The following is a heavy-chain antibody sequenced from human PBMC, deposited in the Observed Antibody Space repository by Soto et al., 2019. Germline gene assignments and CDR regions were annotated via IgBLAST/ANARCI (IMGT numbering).Heavy chain of an antibody. CDR3: VRHAQWIIRAY. CDR1: GGSISSGGYS. V-gene: IGHV4-30-2*01. D-gene: IGHD5-12*01. CDR2: IYHSGST. Sequence: SETLSLTCAVSGGSISSGGYSWSWIRQPPGKGLEWIGYIYHSGSTYYNPSLKSRVTILLDRSKNQFSLKLSSVTAADTAVYYCVRHAQWIIRAYWGQGSLVTVSS. J-gene: IGHJ4*02.